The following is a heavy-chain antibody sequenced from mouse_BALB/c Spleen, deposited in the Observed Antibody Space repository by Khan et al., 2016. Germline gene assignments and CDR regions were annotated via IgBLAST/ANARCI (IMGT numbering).Heavy chain of an antibody. CDR1: GYTFTSYW. CDR3: ASYYGSSYFDY. Sequence: QVQLQQSGAELAKPGASVKMSCKASGYTFTSYWMHWVKQRPGPGLEWIGYINPSTGYTEYNQKFKDKATLTADKSSSTAYMQLSSLTSEDSAVYYCASYYGSSYFDYWGQGTTLTVSS. CDR2: INPSTGYT. D-gene: IGHD1-1*01. V-gene: IGHV1-7*01. J-gene: IGHJ2*01.